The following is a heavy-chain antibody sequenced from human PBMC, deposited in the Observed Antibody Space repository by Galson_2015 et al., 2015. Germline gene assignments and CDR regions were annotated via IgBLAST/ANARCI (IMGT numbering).Heavy chain of an antibody. CDR1: GYTFSNYH. CDR2: VTPGSGAT. V-gene: IGHV1-46*01. J-gene: IGHJ4*02. D-gene: IGHD5-12*01. CDR3: ARETSATGYGDH. Sequence: SVKVSCKASGYTFSNYHIHWVRQAPGQGLEWMGIVTPGSGATSYAEKFQGRVIMTGDMSTTTAFLELSSLRSDDTALCYCARETSATGYGDHWGQGTLVTVSS.